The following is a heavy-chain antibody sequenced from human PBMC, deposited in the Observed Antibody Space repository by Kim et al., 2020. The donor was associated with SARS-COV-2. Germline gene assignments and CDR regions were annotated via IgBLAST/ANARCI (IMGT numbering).Heavy chain of an antibody. D-gene: IGHD6-13*01. V-gene: IGHV4-39*01. CDR3: ARPIYSSSWYKVTAMGWFDP. Sequence: SETLSLTCTVSGGSISSSSYYWGWIRQPPGKGLEWIGSIYYSGSTYYNPSLKSRVTISVDTSKNQFSLKLSSVTAADTAVYYCARPIYSSSWYKVTAMGWFDPWGQGTLVTVSS. J-gene: IGHJ5*02. CDR1: GGSISSSSYY. CDR2: IYYSGST.